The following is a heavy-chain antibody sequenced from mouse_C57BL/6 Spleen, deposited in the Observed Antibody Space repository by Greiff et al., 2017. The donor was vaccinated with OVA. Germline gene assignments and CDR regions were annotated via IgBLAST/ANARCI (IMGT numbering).Heavy chain of an antibody. J-gene: IGHJ1*03. D-gene: IGHD2-4*01. CDR1: GYTFTDYN. Sequence: VQLKESGPELVKPGASVKIPCKASGYTFTDYNMDWVKQSHGKSLEWIGDINPNNGGTIYNQKFKGKATLTVDKSSSTAYMELRSLTSEDTAVYYCARGNDYDVYWYFDVWGTGTTVTVSS. V-gene: IGHV1-18*01. CDR3: ARGNDYDVYWYFDV. CDR2: INPNNGGT.